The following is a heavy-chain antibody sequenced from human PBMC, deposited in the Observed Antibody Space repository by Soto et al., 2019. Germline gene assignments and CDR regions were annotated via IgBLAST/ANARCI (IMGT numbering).Heavy chain of an antibody. CDR3: AGAGYVWGSYRNDAFDI. V-gene: IGHV1-69*12. J-gene: IGHJ3*02. CDR2: IIPILGTS. CDR1: GGTFSSYG. D-gene: IGHD3-16*02. Sequence: QVQLVQSGAEVKKPGSSVKVSCKASGGTFSSYGIDWVRQAPGQGLEWMGGIIPILGTSNYAQKFQGRVTITADESTRTADMDLSSLRSEDTAVYYCAGAGYVWGSYRNDAFDIWGQGTMVTVSS.